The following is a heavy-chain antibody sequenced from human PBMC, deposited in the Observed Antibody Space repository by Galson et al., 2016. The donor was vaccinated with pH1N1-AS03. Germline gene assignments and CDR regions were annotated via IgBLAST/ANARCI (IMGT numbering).Heavy chain of an antibody. J-gene: IGHJ4*02. Sequence: SLRLSCATSGFTFNSYGMTWVRQAPGKGLEWVSSISVTGGSTYYADSVKGRFTISRDHSKNTLYLQMSSLRAEDTAVYYCAKDRSSWPPGWGSVDSWGQGTLVTVSS. CDR1: GFTFNSYG. D-gene: IGHD6-13*01. V-gene: IGHV3-23*01. CDR2: ISVTGGST. CDR3: AKDRSSWPPGWGSVDS.